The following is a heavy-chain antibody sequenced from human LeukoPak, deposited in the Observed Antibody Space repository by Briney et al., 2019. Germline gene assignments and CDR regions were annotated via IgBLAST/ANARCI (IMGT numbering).Heavy chain of an antibody. J-gene: IGHJ2*01. CDR2: ISGSGNTK. V-gene: IGHV3-11*04. CDR3: ARDLGIRYFDL. CDR1: GFTFSDYY. Sequence: SGGSLRLSCVASGFTFSDYYLAWIRQAPGKGLEWVSYISGSGNTKYYTDSVRGRFTISRDNAKNSVYLQIHGLSAEDTALYYCARDLGIRYFDLWGRGTLVTVSS. D-gene: IGHD3-3*02.